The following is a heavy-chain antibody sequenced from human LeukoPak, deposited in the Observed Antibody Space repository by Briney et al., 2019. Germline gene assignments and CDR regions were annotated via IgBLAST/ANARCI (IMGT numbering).Heavy chain of an antibody. J-gene: IGHJ5*02. CDR2: INGDGSWT. D-gene: IGHD1/OR15-1a*01. CDR1: GFTFSGYW. V-gene: IGHV3-74*01. Sequence: PGGSLRLSCVASGFTFSGYWMFWVRQVPGKGLIWVADINGDGSWTRYADTVKGRFTISRDNAKRTLYLQMNSLRDDDTAVYYCARDPRNKGLDPSGQGTLVTVSS. CDR3: ARDPRNKGLDP.